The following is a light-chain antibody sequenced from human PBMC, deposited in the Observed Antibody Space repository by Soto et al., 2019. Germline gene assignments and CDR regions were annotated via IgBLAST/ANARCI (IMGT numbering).Light chain of an antibody. CDR2: LGS. Sequence: DIQMTQSPSSLSASVGDRVTITCQASQDMSNYLNWYQQKPGKAPKLLIYLGSNRASGVPDRFSGSGSGTDFTLKISRVEAEDVGVYYCMQALQTPRTFGQGTKVDIK. J-gene: IGKJ1*01. V-gene: IGKV1-33*01. CDR3: MQALQTPRT. CDR1: QDMSNY.